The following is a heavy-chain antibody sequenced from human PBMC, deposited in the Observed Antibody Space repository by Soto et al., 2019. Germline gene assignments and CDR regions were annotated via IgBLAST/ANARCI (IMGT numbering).Heavy chain of an antibody. V-gene: IGHV3-74*01. CDR3: AREGPYGSGSYYYYYYGMDV. J-gene: IGHJ6*02. D-gene: IGHD3-10*01. CDR2: INSDGSST. Sequence: GGSLRLSCAASGFTFSSYWMHWVRQAPGKGLVWVSRINSDGSSTSYADSVKGRFTISRDNAKNTLYLQMNSLRAEDTAVYYCAREGPYGSGSYYYYYYGMDVWGQGTTVTVSS. CDR1: GFTFSSYW.